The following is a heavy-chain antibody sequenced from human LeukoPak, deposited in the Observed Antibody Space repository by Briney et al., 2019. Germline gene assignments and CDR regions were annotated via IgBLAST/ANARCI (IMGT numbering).Heavy chain of an antibody. CDR3: ARERYSSSWNHFDY. V-gene: IGHV3-30-3*01. Sequence: GGSLRLSCAASGFTFSSYAMHWVRQAPGKGLEWVAVISYDGSNKYYADSVKGRFTISRDSSKNTLYLQMNSLRAEDTAVYYCARERYSSSWNHFDYWGQGTLVTVSS. CDR1: GFTFSSYA. CDR2: ISYDGSNK. D-gene: IGHD6-13*01. J-gene: IGHJ4*02.